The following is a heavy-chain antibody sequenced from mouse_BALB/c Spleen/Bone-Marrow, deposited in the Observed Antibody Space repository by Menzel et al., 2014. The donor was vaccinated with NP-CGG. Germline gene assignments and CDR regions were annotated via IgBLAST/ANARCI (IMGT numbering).Heavy chain of an antibody. J-gene: IGHJ4*01. CDR2: IDPANGNT. D-gene: IGHD1-1*01. Sequence: VQLQQSGAELVKPGASVKLSCTASGFNIKDTYVHWVKQRPEQGLEWIGRIDPANGNTKYDPKFQGKATITADTSSNTAYVQLSSLTSEDTAVYYCARRSKRYGSNYNHAMDYWGQGTSVTVSS. CDR3: ARRSKRYGSNYNHAMDY. CDR1: GFNIKDTY. V-gene: IGHV14-3*02.